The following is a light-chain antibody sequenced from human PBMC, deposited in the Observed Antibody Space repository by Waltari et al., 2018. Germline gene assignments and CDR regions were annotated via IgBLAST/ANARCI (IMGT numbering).Light chain of an antibody. V-gene: IGKV1-8*01. CDR3: QQYYSYPSLT. CDR2: AAS. J-gene: IGKJ5*01. CDR1: QGISSY. Sequence: AIRMTQSPSSLSASTGDRVTITCRASQGISSYLAWYQQKPGKAPKLLIYAASTLQSGVPSRFSGSGSGTDFTLTISSLQSEDFATYYCQQYYSYPSLTFGQGTRLEIK.